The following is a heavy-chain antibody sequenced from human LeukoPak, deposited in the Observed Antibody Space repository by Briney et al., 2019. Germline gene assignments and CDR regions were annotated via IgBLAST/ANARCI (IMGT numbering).Heavy chain of an antibody. Sequence: SETLSLTCTVSGGSISSSHYYWGWIRQTPGKGLEWIGTIYYSGTTYYNPSLGSRATISEDTSKNQFSLKVSYVTAADTAVYYCARHEEEDGYNAKTIDYWGQGTLVTVYS. J-gene: IGHJ4*02. CDR2: IYYSGTT. V-gene: IGHV4-39*01. CDR3: ARHEEEDGYNAKTIDY. D-gene: IGHD5-24*01. CDR1: GGSISSSHYY.